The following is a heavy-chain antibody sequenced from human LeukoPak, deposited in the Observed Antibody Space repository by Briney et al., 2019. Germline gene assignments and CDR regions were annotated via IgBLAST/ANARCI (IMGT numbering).Heavy chain of an antibody. CDR3: AREEGVWGETNWFDP. D-gene: IGHD3-16*01. CDR1: GYTFTNYY. V-gene: IGHV1-46*01. Sequence: GATVKVSCKASGYTFTNYYMHWVRQAPGQGLEWMGIINPSGGSTSYAQKFQGRVTMTRDTSTSTVYMELSSLRSEDTAVYYCAREEGVWGETNWFDPWGQGTLVTVSS. CDR2: INPSGGST. J-gene: IGHJ5*02.